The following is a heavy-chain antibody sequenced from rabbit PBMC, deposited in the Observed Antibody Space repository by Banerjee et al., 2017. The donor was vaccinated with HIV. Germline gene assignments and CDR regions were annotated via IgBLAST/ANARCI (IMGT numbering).Heavy chain of an antibody. J-gene: IGHJ4*01. CDR1: GSDFSSNA. D-gene: IGHD4-1*01. CDR2: IYSSNGDK. Sequence: QSLEESGGDLVKPGASLTLTCKASGSDFSSNAMCWVRQAPGKGLELIACIYSSNGDKWYASWVNGRFTISRSTSLNTVDLKMTSLTVADTATYFCARDLAGVIGWNFGLWGPGTLVTVS. V-gene: IGHV1S43*01. CDR3: ARDLAGVIGWNFGL.